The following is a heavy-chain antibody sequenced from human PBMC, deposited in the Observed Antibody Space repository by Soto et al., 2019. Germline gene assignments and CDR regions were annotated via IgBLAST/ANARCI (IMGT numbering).Heavy chain of an antibody. CDR1: GFSVRSED. CDR3: ARGFHEISTHYYIPFDY. CDR2: ILNDGDT. J-gene: IGHJ4*02. Sequence: GGSLRLSCAVSGFSVRSEDMSWVRQAPGKGLEGVALILNDGDTYYVDSVKGRFVISTDMSKNMVYLQMNSLRVEDTAVYYCARGFHEISTHYYIPFDYWGQGTLVTVSS. D-gene: IGHD3-9*01. V-gene: IGHV3-66*01.